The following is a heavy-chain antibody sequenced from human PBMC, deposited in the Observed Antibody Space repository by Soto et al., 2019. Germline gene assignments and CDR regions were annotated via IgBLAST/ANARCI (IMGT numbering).Heavy chain of an antibody. V-gene: IGHV4-4*02. CDR2: IYHSGST. D-gene: IGHD3-10*01. J-gene: IGHJ6*02. Sequence: SETLSLTCAVSGGSISSSNWWSWVRQPPGKGLEWIGEIYHSGSTNYNPSLKSRVTISVDKSKNQFSLKLSSVTAADTAVYYCARVPRLSGSYYYYYGMDVWGQGTTVTVSS. CDR3: ARVPRLSGSYYYYYGMDV. CDR1: GGSISSSNW.